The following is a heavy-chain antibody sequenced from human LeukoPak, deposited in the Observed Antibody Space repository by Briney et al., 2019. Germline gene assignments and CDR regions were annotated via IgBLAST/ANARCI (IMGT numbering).Heavy chain of an antibody. CDR3: AKDRYPSGCFYGDY. V-gene: IGHV3-23*01. J-gene: IGHJ4*02. CDR2: ISGSDDST. CDR1: GFTFSNYA. D-gene: IGHD3-10*01. Sequence: GGSLTLSCPASGFTFSNYAMTWVRQAPGKGLQWLSGISGSDDSTYYADSVRGRFTISRDNHKNTFYLQMSSLKDAHRDVHYCAKDRYPSGCFYGDYWGQGTLVTVSS.